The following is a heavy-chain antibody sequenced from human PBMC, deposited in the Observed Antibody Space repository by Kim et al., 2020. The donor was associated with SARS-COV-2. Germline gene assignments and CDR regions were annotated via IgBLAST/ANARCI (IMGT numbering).Heavy chain of an antibody. V-gene: IGHV4-34*01. D-gene: IGHD3-10*01. CDR1: GGSFSGYY. CDR2: INHSGST. Sequence: SETLSLTCAVYGGSFSGYYWSWIRQPPGKGLEWIGEINHSGSTNYNPSLKSRVTISVDTSKNQFSLKLSSVTAADTAVYYCASYLLNYYGSGSYYRSKETNYWGQGTLVTVSS. CDR3: ASYLLNYYGSGSYYRSKETNY. J-gene: IGHJ4*02.